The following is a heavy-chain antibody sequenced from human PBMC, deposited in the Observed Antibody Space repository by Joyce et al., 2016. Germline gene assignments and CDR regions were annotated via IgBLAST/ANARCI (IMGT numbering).Heavy chain of an antibody. CDR1: GFTFGSYG. Sequence: QVQLVESGGGVVQPGRSLRLSCAASGFTFGSYGMHWVRHAPGKGLEWVAIIAYEGSVTYYGDAVKGRFTISRDNSKNTLYLQMDSLRAEDTAVYYCAKDSKEEWLYYYYYMDVWGKGTTVIVSS. CDR3: AKDSKEEWLYYYYYMDV. CDR2: IAYEGSVT. J-gene: IGHJ6*03. V-gene: IGHV3-30*18. D-gene: IGHD5-12*01.